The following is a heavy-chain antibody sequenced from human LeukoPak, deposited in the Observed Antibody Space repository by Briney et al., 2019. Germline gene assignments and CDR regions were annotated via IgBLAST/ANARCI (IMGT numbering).Heavy chain of an antibody. CDR3: ARELLNYYGSGSYPIDAFDI. Sequence: SETLSLTCTVSGGSISSYYWSWIRQPAGKGLEWIGRIYTSGSTNYNPSLKSRVTMSVDTSKNQFSLKLSCVTAADTAVYYCARELLNYYGSGSYPIDAFDIWGQGTMVTVSS. CDR1: GGSISSYY. D-gene: IGHD3-10*01. J-gene: IGHJ3*02. V-gene: IGHV4-4*07. CDR2: IYTSGST.